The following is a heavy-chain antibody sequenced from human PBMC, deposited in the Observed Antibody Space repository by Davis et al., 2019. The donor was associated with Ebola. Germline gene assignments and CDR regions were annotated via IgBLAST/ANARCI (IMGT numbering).Heavy chain of an antibody. D-gene: IGHD2-15*01. CDR1: GGSFSGYY. J-gene: IGHJ4*02. Sequence: MPSETLSLTCAVYGGSFSGYYWSWIRQPPGTGLEWIGNTYYGGTTYYNPSLKSRVTISSDTSKNQVSLKLTSVTAADTAVYYCARRRGDSGAFDYWGQGTLVTVSS. CDR3: ARRRGDSGAFDY. CDR2: TYYGGTT. V-gene: IGHV4-34*01.